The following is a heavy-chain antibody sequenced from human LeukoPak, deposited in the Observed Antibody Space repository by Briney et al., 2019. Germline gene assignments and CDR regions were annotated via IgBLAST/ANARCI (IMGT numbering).Heavy chain of an antibody. J-gene: IGHJ3*02. CDR3: ASRTRPDVGAFDI. CDR1: GGTFSSYA. V-gene: IGHV1-69*06. CDR2: IIPIFGTA. D-gene: IGHD6-6*01. Sequence: ASVKVSCKASGGTFSSYAISWVRQAPGQGLEWMGGIIPIFGTANYAQKFQGRVTITADKSTSTVYMELSSLRSEDTAVYYCASRTRPDVGAFDIWGQGTMVTVSS.